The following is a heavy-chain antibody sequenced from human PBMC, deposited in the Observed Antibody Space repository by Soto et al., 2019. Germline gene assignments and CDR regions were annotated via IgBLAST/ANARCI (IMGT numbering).Heavy chain of an antibody. J-gene: IGHJ4*02. Sequence: EVQLVESGGGLVKPGGSLRLSCAASGFTFSTYAMNWVRQAPGKGLEWVSSISGGSVYIYYADSVKGRFTISRDNGKNSLYLQMNGLRAEDTAVFYCASGKSGSYDYWGQGTLVTVSS. CDR2: ISGGSVYI. CDR3: ASGKSGSYDY. V-gene: IGHV3-21*01. D-gene: IGHD1-26*01. CDR1: GFTFSTYA.